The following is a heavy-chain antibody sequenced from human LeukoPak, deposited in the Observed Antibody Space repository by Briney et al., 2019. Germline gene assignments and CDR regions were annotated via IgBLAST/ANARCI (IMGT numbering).Heavy chain of an antibody. CDR3: ARDDPMTTVTTKDPDDAFDI. CDR2: IWYDGSNK. J-gene: IGHJ3*02. Sequence: PGGSLRLSCAASGFTFSSYGMHWVRQAPGKGLEWVAVIWYDGSNKYYADSVKGRFTISRDNSKNTLYLQMNSLRAEDTAVYYCARDDPMTTVTTKDPDDAFDIWGQGTMVTVSS. CDR1: GFTFSSYG. D-gene: IGHD4-17*01. V-gene: IGHV3-33*01.